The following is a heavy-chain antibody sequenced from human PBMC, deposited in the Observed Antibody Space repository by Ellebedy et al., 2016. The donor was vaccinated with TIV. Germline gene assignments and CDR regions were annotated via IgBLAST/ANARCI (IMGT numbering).Heavy chain of an antibody. D-gene: IGHD5-24*01. CDR3: VRDGYNQIPYDF. CDR2: ITGIGFNT. J-gene: IGHJ4*02. CDR1: GFTFSSYA. V-gene: IGHV3-23*01. Sequence: GGSLRPSXAASGFTFSSYAMGWVRQAPGKGLEWVSYITGIGFNTYYADSVKGRFTISRDNSKNTLYLQMDSLGAEDTALYYCVRDGYNQIPYDFWGQGAPVTVSS.